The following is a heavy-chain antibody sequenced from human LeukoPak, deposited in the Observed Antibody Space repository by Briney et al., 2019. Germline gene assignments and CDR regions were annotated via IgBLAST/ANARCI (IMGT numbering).Heavy chain of an antibody. CDR1: GGSISSSSYY. CDR3: ARYPTAMVSFDY. J-gene: IGHJ4*02. V-gene: IGHV4-39*01. CDR2: IYYSGNT. Sequence: SETLSLTCTVSGGSISSSSYYWGWIRQPPGKGLEWTGSIYYSGNTYYNPSLKSRVTISVDTSKNQFSLRLSSVTAADTAVYYCARYPTAMVSFDYWGQGTLVTVSS. D-gene: IGHD5-18*01.